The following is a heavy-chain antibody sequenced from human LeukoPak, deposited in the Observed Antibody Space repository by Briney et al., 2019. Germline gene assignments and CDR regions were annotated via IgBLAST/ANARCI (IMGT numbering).Heavy chain of an antibody. J-gene: IGHJ4*02. CDR3: ATDPSY. CDR2: ISRSGTTI. CDR1: GFTFSSYA. V-gene: IGHV3-48*01. Sequence: PGGSLRLSCAASGFTFSSYAMNWVRQAPGKGLEWISFISRSGTTIYYADSVKGRFTISRDNAKSSLYLQMSSLRAEDTAVYYCATDPSYWGQGTPVTVSS.